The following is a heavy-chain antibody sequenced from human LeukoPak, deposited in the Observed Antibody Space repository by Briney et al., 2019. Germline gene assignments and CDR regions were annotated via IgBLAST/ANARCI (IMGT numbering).Heavy chain of an antibody. CDR2: IYYSGST. J-gene: IGHJ4*02. CDR3: ARAPVVPAALFDY. D-gene: IGHD2-2*01. CDR1: GGSSGSGGFY. V-gene: IGHV4-31*03. Sequence: SLSRDCTVNGGSSGSGGFYLSWIRQHPGKGLEWIGYIYYSGSTYYNPSLKSRVTISVDTSKNQFSLKLSSVTAADTAVYYCARAPVVPAALFDYWGQGTLVTVSS.